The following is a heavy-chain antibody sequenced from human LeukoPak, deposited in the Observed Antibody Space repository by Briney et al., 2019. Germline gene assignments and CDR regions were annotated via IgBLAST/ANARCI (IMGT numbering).Heavy chain of an antibody. D-gene: IGHD3-22*01. CDR2: TYYSGNT. V-gene: IGHV4-59*01. CDR1: GGSMTNYY. CDR3: TRGRAYYDSTGYYY. J-gene: IGHJ4*02. Sequence: PSETLSLTCTVSGGSMTNYYWTWIRQSPGKGLEWIGHTYYSGNTNYNPSLKSRVTISIDTSKNQFSLKLSSVTAADTAVYYCTRGRAYYDSTGYYYWGRGSWSPSPQ.